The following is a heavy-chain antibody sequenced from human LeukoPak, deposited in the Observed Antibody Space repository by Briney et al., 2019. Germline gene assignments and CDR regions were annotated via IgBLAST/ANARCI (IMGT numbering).Heavy chain of an antibody. Sequence: SETLSLTCTVSGGSISSGGYYWSWIRQHPGKGLEWIGYIYYSGSTYYNPSLKSRVTISVDTSKNQFSLKLSSVTAADTAVYYCARYYDRSNYFDYWGQGTLVTVSS. CDR2: IYYSGST. J-gene: IGHJ4*02. CDR1: GGSISSGGYY. V-gene: IGHV4-31*03. CDR3: ARYYDRSNYFDY. D-gene: IGHD3-22*01.